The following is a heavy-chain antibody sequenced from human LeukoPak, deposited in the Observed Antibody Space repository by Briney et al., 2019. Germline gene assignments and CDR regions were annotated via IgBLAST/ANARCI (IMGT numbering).Heavy chain of an antibody. CDR2: IYPGDSDT. Sequence: GESLKISCKGYGYSFTSYWIGWVRQMPGKGLEWMGIIYPGDSDTRYSPSFQGQVTLSADKSISTAYLQWSSLKASDTAMYYCARLYGDLTAHPYYYYGIDVWGQGTTVTVSS. J-gene: IGHJ6*02. CDR3: ARLYGDLTAHPYYYYGIDV. V-gene: IGHV5-51*01. D-gene: IGHD4-17*01. CDR1: GYSFTSYW.